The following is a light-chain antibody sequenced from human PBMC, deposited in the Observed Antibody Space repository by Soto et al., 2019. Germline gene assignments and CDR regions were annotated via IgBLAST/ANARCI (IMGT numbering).Light chain of an antibody. V-gene: IGKV3-15*01. CDR1: QSVSSN. Sequence: ETVMTQSPATLSVSPGERATLPCRASQSVSSNLAWYHQKPGQAPRLLIFGASTRATGIPIRFSGSGSGTEFTLTIGSLQSEDFAVYYCQQYKDWPLITFGQGTRLEIK. CDR3: QQYKDWPLIT. CDR2: GAS. J-gene: IGKJ5*01.